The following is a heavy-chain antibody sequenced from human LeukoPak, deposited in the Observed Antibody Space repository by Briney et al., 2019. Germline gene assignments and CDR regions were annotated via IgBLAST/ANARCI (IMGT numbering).Heavy chain of an antibody. CDR2: VSYDANIK. CDR1: GFSFSSHG. CDR3: VKDAAVATYFDY. V-gene: IGHV3-30*18. J-gene: IGHJ4*02. Sequence: GRSLRLSCAASGFSFSSHGIHWVRQAPGKGLEWVAVVSYDANIKHYAESLKGRFTISRDTSKNTVYLQMDSLRAEDTAIYYCVKDAAVATYFDYWGQGTLVTVSS. D-gene: IGHD5-12*01.